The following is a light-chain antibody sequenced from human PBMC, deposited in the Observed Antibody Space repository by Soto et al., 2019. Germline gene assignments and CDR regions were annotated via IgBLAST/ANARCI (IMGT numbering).Light chain of an antibody. CDR1: QSISSY. CDR3: QQSYSTPRT. V-gene: IGKV1-39*01. CDR2: AAS. J-gene: IGKJ1*01. Sequence: DIQMTQSPSSLSASVGDRVTITCRASQSISSYLNWYQQKPGKAPKLLIYAASSLQSGVPSRFSGSGSGTDFTITPSSMQNDDFATYYCQQSYSTPRTFGQGTKVDIK.